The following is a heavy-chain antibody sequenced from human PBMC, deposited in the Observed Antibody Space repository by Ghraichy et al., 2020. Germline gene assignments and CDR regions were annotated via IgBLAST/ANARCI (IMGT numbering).Heavy chain of an antibody. D-gene: IGHD3-3*01. CDR2: IYSGGST. CDR3: ARDNRIWSGYYTPLGAGMDV. V-gene: IGHV3-53*01. Sequence: GGSLRLSCAASGFTVSSNYMSWVRQAPGKGLEWVSVIYSGGSTYYADSVKGRFTISRDNSKNTLYLQMNSLRAEDTAVYYCARDNRIWSGYYTPLGAGMDVWGQGTTVTVSS. J-gene: IGHJ6*02. CDR1: GFTVSSNY.